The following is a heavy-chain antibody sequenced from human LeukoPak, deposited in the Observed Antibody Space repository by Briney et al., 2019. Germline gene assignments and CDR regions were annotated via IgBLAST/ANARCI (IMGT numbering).Heavy chain of an antibody. CDR2: IYYSGST. D-gene: IGHD6-13*01. CDR1: GGSISSYY. J-gene: IGHJ6*02. V-gene: IGHV4-59*08. Sequence: PSETLSLTCTVSGGSISSYYWSWIRQPPGKGLEWIGYIYYSGSTNYNPSLKSRVTISVDTSKNQFSLKLSSVTAADTAVYYCARHEPHKDSSSWYLYCYYGMDVWGQGTTVTVSS. CDR3: ARHEPHKDSSSWYLYCYYGMDV.